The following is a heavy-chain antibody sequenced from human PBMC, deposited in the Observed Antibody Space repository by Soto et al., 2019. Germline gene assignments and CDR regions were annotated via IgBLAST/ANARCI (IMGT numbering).Heavy chain of an antibody. V-gene: IGHV4-39*01. D-gene: IGHD3-10*01. CDR2: SYYSGST. J-gene: IGHJ4*02. Sequence: QLQLQESGPGLVKPSETLSLTCTVSGGSISSSSYYWGWIRQPPGKGLEWIGSSYYSGSTYYNPSLKSRVTISGDTSKNQFPLKLSPVTAADAAVYYWASHPPHLWFGEFPYSYFDYWGQGTLVTVSS. CDR3: ASHPPHLWFGEFPYSYFDY. CDR1: GGSISSSSYY.